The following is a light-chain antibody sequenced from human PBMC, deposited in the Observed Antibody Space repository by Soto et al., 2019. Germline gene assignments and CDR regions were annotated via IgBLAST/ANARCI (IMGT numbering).Light chain of an antibody. CDR3: QQYNNWQIT. V-gene: IGKV3-15*01. CDR1: QSVNSN. J-gene: IGKJ5*01. Sequence: EIVMTQSPATLSVSPGERATLSCRVSQSVNSNLAWYQQKPGQAPRLLIYGASTRATGIPARFSGSGSATEFTLTISSLQSEDFAVYYCQQYNNWQITFGQGTRLEIK. CDR2: GAS.